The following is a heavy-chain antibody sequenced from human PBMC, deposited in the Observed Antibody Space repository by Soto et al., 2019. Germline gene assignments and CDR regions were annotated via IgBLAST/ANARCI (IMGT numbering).Heavy chain of an antibody. Sequence: ASVKVSCKVSGYTLTELSMHWVRQAPGKGLEWMGGFDPEDGETIYAQKFQGRVTMTEDTSTDTAYMELSSLRSEDTAVYYCVAGYSYGRWYFDLWGRGTLVTVSS. CDR3: VAGYSYGRWYFDL. J-gene: IGHJ2*01. D-gene: IGHD5-18*01. CDR2: FDPEDGET. CDR1: GYTLTELS. V-gene: IGHV1-24*01.